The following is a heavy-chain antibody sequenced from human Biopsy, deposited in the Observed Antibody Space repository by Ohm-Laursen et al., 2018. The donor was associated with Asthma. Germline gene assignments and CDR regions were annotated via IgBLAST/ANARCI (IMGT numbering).Heavy chain of an antibody. CDR3: TTGFWWTFDY. CDR2: ISKDASTQ. J-gene: IGHJ4*02. V-gene: IGHV3-30*01. D-gene: IGHD3-16*01. Sequence: SLRLSCAASGFSFSNFAIHWVRQAPGKGLEWVGVISKDASTQDYADSVKGRFTMARDNSKNTLDLQMNSLREEDTAVYYCTTGFWWTFDYWGQGTLVTVSS. CDR1: GFSFSNFA.